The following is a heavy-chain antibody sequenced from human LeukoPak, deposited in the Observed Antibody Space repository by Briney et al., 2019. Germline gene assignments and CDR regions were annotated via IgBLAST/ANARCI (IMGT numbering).Heavy chain of an antibody. CDR1: GGTFSSYA. CDR2: IIPIFGTA. J-gene: IGHJ5*02. D-gene: IGHD6-6*01. V-gene: IGHV1-69*05. CDR3: ARGVAARLGCFDP. Sequence: GASVKVSCKASGGTFSSYAISWVRQAPGQGLEWMGGIIPIFGTANYAQKFQGRVTVTTDESTSTAYMKLSSLRSEDTAVYYCARGVAARLGCFDPWGQGTLVTVSS.